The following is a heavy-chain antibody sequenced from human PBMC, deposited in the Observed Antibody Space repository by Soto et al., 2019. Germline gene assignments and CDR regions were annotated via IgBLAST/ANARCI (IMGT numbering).Heavy chain of an antibody. Sequence: GGSLRLSCAASGFTFSNAWMSWVRQAPGKGLEWVGRIKSKTDGGTTDYAAPVKGRFTISRDDSKNTLYLQMNSLKTEDTAVYYCTTGPVVVPAAIPVLSHYYMDVWGKGTTVTVSS. V-gene: IGHV3-15*01. D-gene: IGHD2-2*02. CDR1: GFTFSNAW. J-gene: IGHJ6*03. CDR3: TTGPVVVPAAIPVLSHYYMDV. CDR2: IKSKTDGGTT.